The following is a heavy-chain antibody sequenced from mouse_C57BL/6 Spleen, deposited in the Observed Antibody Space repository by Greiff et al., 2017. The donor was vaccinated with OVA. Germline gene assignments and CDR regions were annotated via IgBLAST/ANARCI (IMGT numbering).Heavy chain of an antibody. CDR3: TSWDSSGYGRFAY. D-gene: IGHD3-2*02. J-gene: IGHJ3*01. V-gene: IGHV1-9*01. CDR1: GYTFTGYW. Sequence: QVQLQQSGAELMKPGASVKLSCKATGYTFTGYWIEWVKQRPGHGLEWIGEILPGSGSTNYNEKFKGKATFTADTSSNTAYMQLSSLTTEDSAIYCCTSWDSSGYGRFAYWGQGTLVTVSA. CDR2: ILPGSGST.